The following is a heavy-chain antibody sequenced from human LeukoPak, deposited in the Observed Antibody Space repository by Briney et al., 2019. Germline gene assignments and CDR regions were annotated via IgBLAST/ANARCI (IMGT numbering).Heavy chain of an antibody. CDR1: GFTLSNYP. J-gene: IGHJ4*02. Sequence: GGSLRLSCAAFGFTLSNYPMNWVRQAPGKGLEWVSNVRPGDSARSYADSVRGRFTISRDDAKNSLYLQMNSLRDEDTAVYYCATDSHYAFDFWGLGTLVTVSS. D-gene: IGHD4-17*01. CDR2: VRPGDSAR. CDR3: ATDSHYAFDF. V-gene: IGHV3-48*02.